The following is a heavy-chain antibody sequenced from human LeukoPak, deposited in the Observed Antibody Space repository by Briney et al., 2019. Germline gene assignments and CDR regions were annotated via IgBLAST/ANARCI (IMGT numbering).Heavy chain of an antibody. J-gene: IGHJ4*02. D-gene: IGHD6-19*01. CDR2: IYYRGSS. Sequence: SETLSLTCTVTGASMNNYYWSWIRQPPGKGLEWIGYIYYRGSSNYNPSLKSRVTISVDTSKNQFSLKLSSVTAADTAVYYCARGAVAGSFHYWGQGTLVTVSS. CDR1: GASMNNYY. CDR3: ARGAVAGSFHY. V-gene: IGHV4-59*01.